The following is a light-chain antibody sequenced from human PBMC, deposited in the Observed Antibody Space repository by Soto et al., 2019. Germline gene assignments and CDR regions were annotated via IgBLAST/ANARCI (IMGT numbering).Light chain of an antibody. CDR3: QQYGSSPLT. V-gene: IGKV3-20*01. J-gene: IGKJ4*01. Sequence: ILLTQSPCTLALSPGERATLSCRASQSVSSNYLAWYQQKPGQAPKVLMYRASIRATGIPDRFTGSGSGTDFTLTISRLEPEDFAVYYCQQYGSSPLTFGGGTKVDIK. CDR2: RAS. CDR1: QSVSSNY.